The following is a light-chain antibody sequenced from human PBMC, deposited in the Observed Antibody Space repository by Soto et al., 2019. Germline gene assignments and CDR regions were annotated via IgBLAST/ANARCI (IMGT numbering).Light chain of an antibody. J-gene: IGKJ1*01. CDR2: EAS. V-gene: IGKV1-5*01. Sequence: DFLMTQSPSTLSASVGDRVTITCRASESISVWLAWYQQKPGKAPKLLIYEASILESGVPSRFSGTGSGTEFTLTISSLQPNDFATYYCQQSKTKLWTFGQGTRVEV. CDR1: ESISVW. CDR3: QQSKTKLWT.